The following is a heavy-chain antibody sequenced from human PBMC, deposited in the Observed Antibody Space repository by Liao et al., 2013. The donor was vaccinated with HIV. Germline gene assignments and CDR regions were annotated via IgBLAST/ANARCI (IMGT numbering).Heavy chain of an antibody. Sequence: QLQLQESGPGLVKPSETLSLTCTVSGGSISSSSYYWGWIRQPPGKGLKWIGSIYYSGSTYNNPSLKSRVTISVDTSKNQFSLKLSSVTTADTAVYYCARDRHNTYYDRGFDPWGQGTLVTVSS. CDR1: GGSISSSSYY. D-gene: IGHD3-3*01. V-gene: IGHV4-39*07. J-gene: IGHJ5*02. CDR2: IYYSGST. CDR3: ARDRHNTYYDRGFDP.